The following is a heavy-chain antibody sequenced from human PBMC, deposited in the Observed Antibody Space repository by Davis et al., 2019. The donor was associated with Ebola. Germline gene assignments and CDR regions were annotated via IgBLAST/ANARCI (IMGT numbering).Heavy chain of an antibody. CDR1: GFIFSSYW. Sequence: GESLKISCAASGFIFSSYWMHWVRQAPGKGLVWVSRINSDGSSTSYADSVKGRFTISRDNAKNTLHLQMNSLRAEDTAVYYCARGIESWYGTHFDYWGQGTLVTVSS. D-gene: IGHD6-13*01. CDR3: ARGIESWYGTHFDY. CDR2: INSDGSST. J-gene: IGHJ4*02. V-gene: IGHV3-74*01.